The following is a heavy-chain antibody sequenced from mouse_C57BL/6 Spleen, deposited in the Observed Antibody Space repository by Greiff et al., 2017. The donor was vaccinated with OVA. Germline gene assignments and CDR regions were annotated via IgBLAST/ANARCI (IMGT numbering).Heavy chain of an antibody. D-gene: IGHD4-1*01. CDR2: ISYSGST. Sequence: EVKVVESGPGMVKPSQSLSLTCTVTGYSITSGYDWHWIRHFPGNKLEWMGYISYSGSTNYNPSFKSRISITHDTSKNHFFLKLNSVTTEDTATYYCAREGELGYYLDYWGQGTTLTVSS. J-gene: IGHJ2*01. CDR1: GYSITSGYD. CDR3: AREGELGYYLDY. V-gene: IGHV3-1*01.